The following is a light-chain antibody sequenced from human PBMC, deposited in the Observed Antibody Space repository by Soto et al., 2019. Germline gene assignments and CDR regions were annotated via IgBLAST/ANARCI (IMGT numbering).Light chain of an antibody. J-gene: IGLJ1*01. CDR3: SSYTSSCYV. CDR2: EVS. Sequence: QSALTQPASVSGSPGQSITISCTGTSSDVGGYNYVSWYQQHPGKAPKLMIYEVSNRPSGVSNRFSGSKSGNTASLTISGLQAEDEADYYCSSYTSSCYVFGTGTKVTVL. CDR1: SSDVGGYNY. V-gene: IGLV2-14*01.